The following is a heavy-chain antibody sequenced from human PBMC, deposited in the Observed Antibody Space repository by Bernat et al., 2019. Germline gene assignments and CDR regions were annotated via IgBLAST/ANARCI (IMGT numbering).Heavy chain of an antibody. Sequence: EVQLVESGGGLVQPGGSLRLSCAASGFTFSSYSMNWVRQAPGKGLEWVSYISTTSSTIYYADSVKGRFSVSRDNAKNSLYLQMNSLRDEDTAVYYCARDCSGGSCYPGFDYWGQGTLVCVSS. CDR2: ISTTSSTI. CDR3: ARDCSGGSCYPGFDY. CDR1: GFTFSSYS. J-gene: IGHJ4*02. D-gene: IGHD2-15*01. V-gene: IGHV3-48*02.